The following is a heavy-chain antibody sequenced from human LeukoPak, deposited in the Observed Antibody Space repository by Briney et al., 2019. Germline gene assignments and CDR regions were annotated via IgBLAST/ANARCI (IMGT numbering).Heavy chain of an antibody. CDR2: INHSGST. CDR3: ARDERGIAAAGPDY. J-gene: IGHJ4*02. Sequence: SETLSLTCAVYGGSFSGYYWSWIRQPPGKGLEWIGEINHSGSTNYNPSLKSRVTISVDTSKNQFSLKLSSVTAADTAVYYCARDERGIAAAGPDYWGQGALVTVSS. V-gene: IGHV4-34*01. D-gene: IGHD6-13*01. CDR1: GGSFSGYY.